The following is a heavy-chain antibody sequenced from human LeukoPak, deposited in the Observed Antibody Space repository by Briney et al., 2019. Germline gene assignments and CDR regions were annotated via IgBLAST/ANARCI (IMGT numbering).Heavy chain of an antibody. D-gene: IGHD2-21*01. CDR1: GVSMSAYQ. V-gene: IGHV4-4*09. CDR2: INTKGET. CDR3: ATSNDVKIAPFDH. Sequence: SETLSLTCTVSGVSMSAYQWSWVRQSPEKGLEWIGCINTKGETSYNPSLKSRVTTSVDTSKSQLSLRLTSVTAADTAVYYCATSNDVKIAPFDHWGQGAPVTVSS. J-gene: IGHJ4*02.